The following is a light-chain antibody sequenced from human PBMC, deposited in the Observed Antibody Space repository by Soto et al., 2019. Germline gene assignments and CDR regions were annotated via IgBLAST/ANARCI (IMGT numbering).Light chain of an antibody. J-gene: IGKJ1*01. V-gene: IGKV1-17*01. CDR1: QGIRDA. CDR2: AAS. Sequence: DIQMTQSPSSLSASVGDRVTITCRASQGIRDALGWYQQKPGKAPKRLIYAASSLQSGVPSRFSGSGSGTEFTLTISSLQPEYFETYSCLQHNSYPQTFGQGTKVEIK. CDR3: LQHNSYPQT.